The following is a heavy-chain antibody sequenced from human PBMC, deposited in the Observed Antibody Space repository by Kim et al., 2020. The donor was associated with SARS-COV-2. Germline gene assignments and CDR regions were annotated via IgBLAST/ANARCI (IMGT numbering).Heavy chain of an antibody. CDR2: ISYDGSNK. CDR3: AKDQMYYYDSSGYYGYYYYGMYV. D-gene: IGHD3-22*01. J-gene: IGHJ6*02. CDR1: GLTFSSYG. Sequence: GGSLRLSCAASGLTFSSYGMHWVRQAPGKGLEWVAVISYDGSNKYYAYSVKGRFTISRDNSKNTLYLQMNSLRDEDTAVDYCAKDQMYYYDSSGYYGYYYYGMYVWGQGPPDTVSS. V-gene: IGHV3-30*18.